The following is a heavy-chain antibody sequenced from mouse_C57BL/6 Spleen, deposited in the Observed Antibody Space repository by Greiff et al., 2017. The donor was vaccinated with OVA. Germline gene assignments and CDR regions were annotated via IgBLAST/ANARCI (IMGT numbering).Heavy chain of an antibody. CDR3: ASEGLYYAMGY. CDR1: GFTFSDYY. CDR2: INYDGSST. V-gene: IGHV5-16*01. D-gene: IGHD6-1*01. Sequence: EVQRVESEGGLVQPGSSMKLSCTASGFTFSDYYMAWVRQVPEKGLEWVANINYDGSSTYYLDSLKSRFIISRDNAKNILYLQMSRLKSEDTATYYCASEGLYYAMGYWGKGPSVTVSS. J-gene: IGHJ4*01.